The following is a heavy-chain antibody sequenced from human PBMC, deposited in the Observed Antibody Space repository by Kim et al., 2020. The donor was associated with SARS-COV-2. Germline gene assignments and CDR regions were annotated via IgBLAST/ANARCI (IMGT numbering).Heavy chain of an antibody. Sequence: ASVKVSCKASGYTFTSYDINWVRQATGQGLEWMGWMNPNSGNTGYAQKFQGRVTMTRNTSISTAYMELSSLRSEDTAVYYCARGRVGHIVVVFLRFDYYYMDVWGKGTTVTVSS. V-gene: IGHV1-8*01. CDR1: GYTFTSYD. J-gene: IGHJ6*03. D-gene: IGHD2-2*01. CDR2: MNPNSGNT. CDR3: ARGRVGHIVVVFLRFDYYYMDV.